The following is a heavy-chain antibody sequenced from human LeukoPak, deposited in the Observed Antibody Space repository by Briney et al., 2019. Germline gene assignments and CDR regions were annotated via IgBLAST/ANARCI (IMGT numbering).Heavy chain of an antibody. CDR3: ARDLGRVPAAIHPYYYYYGMDV. CDR2: ISAYNGNT. CDR1: GYTFTSYG. V-gene: IGHV1-18*01. J-gene: IGHJ6*02. D-gene: IGHD2-2*02. Sequence: ASVKVSCKASGYTFTSYGISWVRQAPGQGLERMGWISAYNGNTNYAQKLQGRVTMTTDTSTSTAYMELRSLRSDDTAVYYCARDLGRVPAAIHPYYYYYGMDVWGQGTTVTVSS.